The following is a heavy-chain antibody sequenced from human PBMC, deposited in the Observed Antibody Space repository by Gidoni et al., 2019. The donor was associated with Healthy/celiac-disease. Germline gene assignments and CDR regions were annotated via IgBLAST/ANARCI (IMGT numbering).Heavy chain of an antibody. J-gene: IGHJ4*02. CDR2: ISYDGSNK. Sequence: QVQLVESGGGVVQPGRSLRLSCAASGFTFSSYAMHWVRQAPGKGLEWVAVISYDGSNKYYADSVKGRFTISRDNSKNTLYLQMNSLRAEDTAVYYCARVLPGTFTPFDYWGQGTLVTVSS. CDR3: ARVLPGTFTPFDY. V-gene: IGHV3-30-3*01. CDR1: GFTFSSYA.